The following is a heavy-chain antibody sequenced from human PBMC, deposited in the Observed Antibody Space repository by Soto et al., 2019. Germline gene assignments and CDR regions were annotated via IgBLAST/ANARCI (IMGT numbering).Heavy chain of an antibody. Sequence: GSLRLSCAASGFTFSRYAIHWVRQAPGKGLEWVAVISRDGTNKYYVDSVKGRFTISRDNSRNTLYLQMNSLRHEDAAVYYCARSRSGAVADSFDFWGQGTLVTVSS. V-gene: IGHV3-30*04. CDR2: ISRDGTNK. J-gene: IGHJ4*02. D-gene: IGHD3-10*01. CDR1: GFTFSRYA. CDR3: ARSRSGAVADSFDF.